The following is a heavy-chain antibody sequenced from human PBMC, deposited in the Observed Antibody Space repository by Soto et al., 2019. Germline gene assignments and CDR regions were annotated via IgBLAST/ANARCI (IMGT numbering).Heavy chain of an antibody. CDR2: INSDGSST. CDR3: TTGIVVVIPSGMDV. V-gene: IGHV3-74*01. D-gene: IGHD3-22*01. CDR1: GFTFSSYW. J-gene: IGHJ6*02. Sequence: PGGSLRLSCAASGFTFSSYWMHWVRQAPGKGLVWVSRINSDGSSTSYADSVKGRFTISRDNAKNTLYLQMNSLKTEDTAVYYCTTGIVVVIPSGMDVWGQGTTVTSP.